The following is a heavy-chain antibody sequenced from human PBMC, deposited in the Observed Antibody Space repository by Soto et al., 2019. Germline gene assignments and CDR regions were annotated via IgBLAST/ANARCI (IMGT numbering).Heavy chain of an antibody. CDR1: GFTFSSYA. J-gene: IGHJ4*02. Sequence: QVQLVESGGGVVQPGRSLRLSCAASGFTFSSYAMHWVRQAPGKGLEWVAVISYDGSNKYYADSVKGRFTISRDNSKNTRYLQMNSLRAEDTAVYYGARMGADGYNPFDYWGQGTLVTVSS. CDR2: ISYDGSNK. V-gene: IGHV3-30-3*01. CDR3: ARMGADGYNPFDY. D-gene: IGHD5-12*01.